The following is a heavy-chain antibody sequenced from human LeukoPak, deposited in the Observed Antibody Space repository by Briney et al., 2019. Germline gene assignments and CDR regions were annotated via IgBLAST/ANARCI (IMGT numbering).Heavy chain of an antibody. CDR3: ARVRIAAGPPPLIDY. CDR1: GYTFTSYG. D-gene: IGHD6-6*01. J-gene: IGHJ4*02. V-gene: IGHV1-18*01. Sequence: GASVKVSCKASGYTFTSYGISWVRQAPGQGLEWMGWISAYNGNTNYAQKLQGRVTMTTDTSTSTAYMELRSLRSDDTAVYYCARVRIAAGPPPLIDYWGQGTLVTVSS. CDR2: ISAYNGNT.